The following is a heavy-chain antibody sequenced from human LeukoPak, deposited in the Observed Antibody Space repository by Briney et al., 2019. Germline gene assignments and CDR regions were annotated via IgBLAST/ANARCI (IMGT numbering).Heavy chain of an antibody. CDR2: INPNSGGT. J-gene: IGHJ3*02. D-gene: IGHD6-19*01. Sequence: GASVKVSCKASGYTFTGYYMHWVRQAPGQGLEWMGWINPNSGGTNYAQKFQGRVTMTRDTSIGTAYMELSRLRSDDTAVYYCAREAVAGEHDAFDIWGQGTMVTVSS. V-gene: IGHV1-2*02. CDR3: AREAVAGEHDAFDI. CDR1: GYTFTGYY.